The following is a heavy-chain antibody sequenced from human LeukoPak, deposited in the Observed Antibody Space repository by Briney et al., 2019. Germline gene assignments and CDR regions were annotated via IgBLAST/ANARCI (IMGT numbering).Heavy chain of an antibody. J-gene: IGHJ5*02. Sequence: SETLSPTCTVSGGSISNYYWSWIRQPPGKGLEWIGYIYYSGSTNYNPSLKSRVTISVDTSKNQFSLKLSSVTAADTAVYYCARRASMISRNWFDPWGQGTLVTVSS. CDR2: IYYSGST. CDR1: GGSISNYY. D-gene: IGHD3-22*01. V-gene: IGHV4-59*01. CDR3: ARRASMISRNWFDP.